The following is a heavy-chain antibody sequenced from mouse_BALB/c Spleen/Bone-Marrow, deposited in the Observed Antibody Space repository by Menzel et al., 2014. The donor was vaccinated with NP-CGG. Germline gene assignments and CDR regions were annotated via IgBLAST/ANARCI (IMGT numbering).Heavy chain of an antibody. Sequence: QVHVKQSGAELVRPGASVKLSCKASGYSFTSYWMNWVKQRPGHGLEWIGMIHPSDTETRLNQRFKDKATLTVDKSSSTAYMQLNSPTSEDSAVYYCARLEGNYVSTLACWGRGTLVTFSA. V-gene: IGHV1-61*01. J-gene: IGHJ3*01. CDR1: GYSFTSYW. CDR2: IHPSDTET. D-gene: IGHD1-1*01. CDR3: ARLEGNYVSTLAC.